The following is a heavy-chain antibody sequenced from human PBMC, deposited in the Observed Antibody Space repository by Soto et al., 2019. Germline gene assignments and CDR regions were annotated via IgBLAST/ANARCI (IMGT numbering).Heavy chain of an antibody. Sequence: QVQLQESGPGLVKPSGTLSLTCAVSGGSISSSNWWSWVRQPPGKGLEWIGEIYHSGSTNYNPSLKCRVTLSVDKTKIQFSLKLSSVTAADTAVYYCARFHLTAAADYYYYGMDVWGQGTTVTVSS. D-gene: IGHD6-13*01. J-gene: IGHJ6*02. CDR3: ARFHLTAAADYYYYGMDV. CDR2: IYHSGST. CDR1: GGSISSSNW. V-gene: IGHV4-4*02.